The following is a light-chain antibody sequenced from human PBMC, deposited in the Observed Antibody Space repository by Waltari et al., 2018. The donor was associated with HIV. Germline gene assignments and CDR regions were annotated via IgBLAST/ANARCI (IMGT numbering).Light chain of an antibody. CDR1: HDIKSW. CDR3: QQYNTFSFT. V-gene: IGKV1-5*03. Sequence: DIQMLQSPSHLSASLGDAVTINCRASHDIKSWLAWYQHKPRQAPKLLIYKASTLESGVSSRFSGAGSGTNFTFTITSLQVDDIATYYCQQYNTFSFTFGPGTTV. J-gene: IGKJ3*01. CDR2: KAS.